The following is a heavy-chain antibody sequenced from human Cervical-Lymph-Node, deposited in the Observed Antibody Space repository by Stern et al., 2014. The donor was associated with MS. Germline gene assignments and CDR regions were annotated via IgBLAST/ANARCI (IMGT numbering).Heavy chain of an antibody. CDR1: GYSFTSYW. V-gene: IGHV5-51*01. CDR3: VRQAPEQTLDY. D-gene: IGHD1/OR15-1a*01. CDR2: IYPGDSDT. J-gene: IGHJ4*02. Sequence: VQLVESGAEVKKPGDSLKISCKASGYSFTSYWIGWVRQMPGKGLEWMGIIYPGDSDTRYSPSFQGRVTISADRSISTAYLQWSSLKASDTAMYYCVRQAPEQTLDYWGQGTLVTVSS.